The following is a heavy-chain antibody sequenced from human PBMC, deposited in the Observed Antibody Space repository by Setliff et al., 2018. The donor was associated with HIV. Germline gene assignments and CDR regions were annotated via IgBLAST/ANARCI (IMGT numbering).Heavy chain of an antibody. CDR3: ARAEFLGPESDFDI. J-gene: IGHJ3*02. CDR2: IIPIFGMA. CDR1: GDIFNNNA. Sequence: VASVKVSCKASGDIFNNNAINWVRQAPGQGLEWMGRIIPIFGMANYARKFQGRVTITADKSTSTAYLELSSLTYDDTAIYYCARAEFLGPESDFDIWGQGTMVTVSS. V-gene: IGHV1-69*04. D-gene: IGHD3-10*01.